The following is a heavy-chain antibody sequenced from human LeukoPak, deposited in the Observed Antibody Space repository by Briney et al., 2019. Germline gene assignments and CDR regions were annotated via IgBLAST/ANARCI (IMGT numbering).Heavy chain of an antibody. CDR3: ATWGTYYDFWSGYSYYFDY. CDR1: GGSISSGSYY. D-gene: IGHD3-3*01. CDR2: IYTSGST. V-gene: IGHV4-61*02. Sequence: ASETLSLXCTVSGGSISSGSYYWSWIRQPAEKGLEWIGRIYTSGSTNYNPSLKSRVTISVDTSKNQFSLKLSSVTAADTAVYYCATWGTYYDFWSGYSYYFDYWGQGTLVTVSS. J-gene: IGHJ4*02.